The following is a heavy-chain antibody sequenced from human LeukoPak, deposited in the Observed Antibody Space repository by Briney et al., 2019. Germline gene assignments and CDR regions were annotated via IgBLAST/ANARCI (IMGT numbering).Heavy chain of an antibody. CDR3: ARVLWFDQNDAFDI. CDR2: IGAYNGNT. J-gene: IGHJ3*02. Sequence: ASVKVSCKASGYTFTNYGISWVRQAPGQGLEWMGWIGAYNGNTNYAQKLQGRATMTTDTSTSTAYMELRSLRSDDTAVYYCARVLWFDQNDAFDIWGQGTMVTVSS. V-gene: IGHV1-18*04. D-gene: IGHD3-10*01. CDR1: GYTFTNYG.